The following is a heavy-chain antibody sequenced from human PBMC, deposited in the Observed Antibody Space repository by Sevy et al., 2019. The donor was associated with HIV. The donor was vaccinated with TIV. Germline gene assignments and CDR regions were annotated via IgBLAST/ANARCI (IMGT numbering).Heavy chain of an antibody. CDR2: IKEDGSVK. Sequence: GGSLRLSCGASGLIFGKNWMGWLRQAPGKGLEWVATIKEDGSVKYYVDSVKGRFIVSRDNAKNSLFLQMNSLRDEDTAVYYCVLRRGGYWGQGVLVTVSS. CDR3: VLRRGGY. J-gene: IGHJ4*02. CDR1: GLIFGKNW. D-gene: IGHD3-16*01. V-gene: IGHV3-7*01.